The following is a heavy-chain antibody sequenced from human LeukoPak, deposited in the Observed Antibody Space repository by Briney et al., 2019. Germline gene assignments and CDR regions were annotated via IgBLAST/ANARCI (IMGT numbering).Heavy chain of an antibody. CDR3: ARGFDYYGTYYFDY. Sequence: TSETLSLTCTVSGGSISSYYWSWIRQPPGKGLEWIGYIYYSGSTNYNPSLKSRVTISVDTSKNQFSLKLSSVTAADTAVYYCARGFDYYGTYYFDYWGQGTLVTVSS. D-gene: IGHD3-10*01. CDR1: GGSISSYY. CDR2: IYYSGST. V-gene: IGHV4-59*08. J-gene: IGHJ4*02.